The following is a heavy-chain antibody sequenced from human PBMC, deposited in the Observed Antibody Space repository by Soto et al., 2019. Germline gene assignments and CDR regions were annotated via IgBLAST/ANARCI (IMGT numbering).Heavy chain of an antibody. CDR1: GFTFSSYG. J-gene: IGHJ4*02. Sequence: LRLSCAASGFTFSSYGMHWVRQAPGKGLEWVTGILYDGSDKYYADSVKGRFTISRENSKNTLYLQMNSLRTEDSAVYYCAKAGGGFGDFVHHWGQGTPVTVSS. CDR2: ILYDGSDK. D-gene: IGHD3-10*01. CDR3: AKAGGGFGDFVHH. V-gene: IGHV3-30*18.